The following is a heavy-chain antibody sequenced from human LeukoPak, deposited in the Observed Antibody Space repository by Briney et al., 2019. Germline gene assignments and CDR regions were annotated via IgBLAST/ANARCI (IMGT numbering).Heavy chain of an antibody. D-gene: IGHD6-19*01. J-gene: IGHJ4*02. CDR3: ARDSGYRSGWSLDY. V-gene: IGHV1-3*01. Sequence: ASVEVSCKASGYTFTNYAIHWVRQAPGQRLEWMGWINAENGNTKYSQKFQGRVTVTRDTSASTAYMELSSLRSEDTAVYYCARDSGYRSGWSLDYWGQGTLVTVSS. CDR1: GYTFTNYA. CDR2: INAENGNT.